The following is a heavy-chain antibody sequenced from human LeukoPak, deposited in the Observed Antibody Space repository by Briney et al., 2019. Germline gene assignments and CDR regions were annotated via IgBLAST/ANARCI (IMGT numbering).Heavy chain of an antibody. CDR2: INAGNGNT. D-gene: IGHD2-2*02. CDR3: ARGLPAAIRRDGSKNWFDP. J-gene: IGHJ5*02. Sequence: ASVKVSCKASGYTFTSYAMHWVRQAPRQRLEWMGWINAGNGNTKYSQKFQGRVTITRDTSASTAYMELSGLRSEDTAVYYCARGLPAAIRRDGSKNWFDPWGQGTLVTVSS. V-gene: IGHV1-3*01. CDR1: GYTFTSYA.